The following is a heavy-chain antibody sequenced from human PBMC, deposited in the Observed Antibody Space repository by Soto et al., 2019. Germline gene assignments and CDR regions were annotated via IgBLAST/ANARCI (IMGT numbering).Heavy chain of an antibody. CDR2: IWYDGSNK. CDR3: ARDGIAARSSSWFDP. V-gene: IGHV3-33*01. D-gene: IGHD6-6*01. Sequence: GGSLRLSCAASGFTFSSYGMHWVRQAPGKGLEWVAVIWYDGSNKYYADSVKGRFTISRDNSKNTLYLQMNGLRAEDTAVYYCARDGIAARSSSWFDPWGQGTLVTVSS. CDR1: GFTFSSYG. J-gene: IGHJ5*02.